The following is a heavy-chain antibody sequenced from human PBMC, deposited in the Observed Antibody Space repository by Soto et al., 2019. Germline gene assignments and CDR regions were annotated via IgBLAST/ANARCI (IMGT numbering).Heavy chain of an antibody. CDR2: ISTSGHAI. CDR3: AKDKRVLCSGTSCYTFDM. V-gene: IGHV3-11*01. J-gene: IGHJ3*02. CDR1: GFTFTNYY. D-gene: IGHD2-2*02. Sequence: GGSLRLSCAASGFTFTNYYMSWIRQAPGKGLEWLSYISTSGHAIYYADSVKGRFTISRDNSKNTLYLQMNSLRAEDTAVYYCAKDKRVLCSGTSCYTFDMWGQGTKVTVSS.